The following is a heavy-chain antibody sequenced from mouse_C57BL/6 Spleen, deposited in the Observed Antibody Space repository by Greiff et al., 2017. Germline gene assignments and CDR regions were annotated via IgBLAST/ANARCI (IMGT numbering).Heavy chain of an antibody. CDR3: AGWDNFGV. D-gene: IGHD4-1*01. CDR2: INPNNGGT. J-gene: IGHJ1*03. Sequence: VQLQQSGPELVKPGASVKISCKASGYTFTDYYMNWVKQSHGKSLEWIGDINPNNGGTSYNQKFKGKATLTVDKSSSTAYMELRSLTSEDSAVYYCAGWDNFGVWGTGTTVTVAS. V-gene: IGHV1-26*01. CDR1: GYTFTDYY.